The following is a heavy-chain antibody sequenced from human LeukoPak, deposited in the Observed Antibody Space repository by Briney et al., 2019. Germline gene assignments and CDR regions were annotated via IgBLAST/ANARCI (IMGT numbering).Heavy chain of an antibody. V-gene: IGHV3-30*02. CDR2: IRYDGSNK. J-gene: IGHJ3*02. CDR3: AKGSVVPAAKGVPAFDI. CDR1: GFTFSSYG. D-gene: IGHD2-2*01. Sequence: GGSLRLSCAASGFTFSSYGMHWVRQAPGKGLEWVAFIRYDGSNKYYADSVKGRFTISRDNSKNTLYLQMNSLRAEDTAVYYCAKGSVVPAAKGVPAFDIWGQGTMVTVSS.